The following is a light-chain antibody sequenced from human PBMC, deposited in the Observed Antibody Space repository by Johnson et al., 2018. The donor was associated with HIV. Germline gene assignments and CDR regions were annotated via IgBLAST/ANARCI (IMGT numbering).Light chain of an antibody. V-gene: IGLV1-51*01. CDR1: SSNIGNNY. CDR2: DNN. CDR3: GTWDSSLSAYV. Sequence: QSVLTQPPSVSAAPGQKVTISCSGSSSNIGNNYVYWYQQLPGTAPKLLIYDNNKRPSGTPDRFSGSKSGTSATLGITGLQTGDEADYYCGTWDSSLSAYVFGTGTKVNVL. J-gene: IGLJ1*01.